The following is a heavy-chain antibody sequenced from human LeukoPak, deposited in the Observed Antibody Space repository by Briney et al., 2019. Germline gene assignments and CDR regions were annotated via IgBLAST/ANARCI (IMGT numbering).Heavy chain of an antibody. V-gene: IGHV4-34*01. J-gene: IGHJ6*02. CDR1: GGSFSGYY. CDR2: INHSGST. D-gene: IGHD6-25*01. Sequence: SETLSLTCAVYGGSFSGYYWSWIRQPPGKGLEWIGEINHSGSTNYNPSLKSRVTISVDTSKNQFSLKLSSVTAADTAVYYCARSQGSGQGSPYGKGVLGQGTTVTVSS. CDR3: ARSQGSGQGSPYGKGV.